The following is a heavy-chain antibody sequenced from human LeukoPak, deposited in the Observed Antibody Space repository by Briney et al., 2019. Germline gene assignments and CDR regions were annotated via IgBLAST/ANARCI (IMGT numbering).Heavy chain of an antibody. Sequence: GGSLRLSCAASGFSFTNDWMSGGRQAPGEGLEWVGRIKKKAAGGTTDYAAPVKGRFTISRDNSKNTLFLQMDSLKIEDTAMYYCATAGLVLDAFDFCGQGTMVTVYS. CDR1: GFSFTNDW. J-gene: IGHJ3*01. V-gene: IGHV3-15*01. CDR2: IKKKAAGGTT. CDR3: ATAGLVLDAFDF. D-gene: IGHD6-6*01.